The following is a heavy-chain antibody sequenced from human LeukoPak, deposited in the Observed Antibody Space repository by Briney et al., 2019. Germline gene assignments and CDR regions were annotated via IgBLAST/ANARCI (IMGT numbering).Heavy chain of an antibody. J-gene: IGHJ6*02. CDR3: ARHKYSSSWYYYYGMDG. D-gene: IGHD6-13*01. Sequence: GESLKISCKGSGYSFTSYWIGWVRQMPGKGLEWMGIIYPGDSDTRYSPSFQGQVTISADKSISTAYLQWSSLKASDTTMYYCARHKYSSSWYYYYGMDGWGQGTTVTVSS. CDR2: IYPGDSDT. CDR1: GYSFTSYW. V-gene: IGHV5-51*01.